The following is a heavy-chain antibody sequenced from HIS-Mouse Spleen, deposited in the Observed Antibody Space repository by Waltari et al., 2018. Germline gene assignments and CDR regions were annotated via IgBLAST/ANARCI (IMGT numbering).Heavy chain of an antibody. CDR1: GGYISSISYY. V-gene: IGHV4-39*01. J-gene: IGHJ5*02. CDR3: ARKRTASGWFDP. CDR2: IYYSGST. Sequence: QLQLQESGPGLVKPSETLSLTCPVSGGYISSISYYWGWIRPPPGKGLEWIGSIYYSGSTYYNPSLKSRVTISVDTSKNQFSLKLSSVTAADTAVYYCARKRTASGWFDPWGQGTLVTVSS. D-gene: IGHD2-21*02.